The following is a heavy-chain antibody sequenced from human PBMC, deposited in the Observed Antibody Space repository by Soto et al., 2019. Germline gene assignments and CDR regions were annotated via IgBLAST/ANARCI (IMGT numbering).Heavy chain of an antibody. CDR2: INHSGST. D-gene: IGHD2-2*01. V-gene: IGHV4-34*01. CDR3: ARGGPIVVVPAAISREEYFQH. Sequence: SETLSLTCAVYGGSFSGYYWSWIRQPPGKGLEWIGEINHSGSTNYNPSLKSRVTISVDTSKNQFSLKLSSVTAADTAVYYCARGGPIVVVPAAISREEYFQHWGQGTPVTVSS. J-gene: IGHJ1*01. CDR1: GGSFSGYY.